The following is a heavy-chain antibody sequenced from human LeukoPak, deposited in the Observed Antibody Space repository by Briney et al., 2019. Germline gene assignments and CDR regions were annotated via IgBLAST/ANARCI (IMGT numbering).Heavy chain of an antibody. D-gene: IGHD1-7*01. CDR2: ISAYNGNT. V-gene: IGHV1-18*01. CDR3: ARDPGTVTGTTFGFDY. J-gene: IGHJ4*02. CDR1: GYTFTSYG. Sequence: ASVKVSCKASGYTFTSYGISWVRPAPGQGLECMGWISAYNGNTNYAQKLQGRVTMTTDTSTSTAYMELRSLRSDDTAVYYCARDPGTVTGTTFGFDYWGQGTLVTVSS.